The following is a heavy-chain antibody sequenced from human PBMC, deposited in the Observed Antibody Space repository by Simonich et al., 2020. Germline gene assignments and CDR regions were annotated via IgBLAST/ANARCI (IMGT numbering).Heavy chain of an antibody. CDR3: ARGLLSGSYYAFDI. J-gene: IGHJ3*02. D-gene: IGHD1-26*01. CDR2: IKPTSGGT. Sequence: QVQLVQSGAEVKKPGASVNVSCKASGYTFTGYYMNWVRQAHGKGIEWMGLIKPTSGGTNYDKKFQGRVTRTRDTSISTDYIELSRLRSDDTAVYYCARGLLSGSYYAFDIWGQGTMVTVSS. CDR1: GYTFTGYY. V-gene: IGHV1-2*02.